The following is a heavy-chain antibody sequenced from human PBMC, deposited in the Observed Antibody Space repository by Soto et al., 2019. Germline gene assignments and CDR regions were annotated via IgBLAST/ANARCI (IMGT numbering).Heavy chain of an antibody. CDR1: GGSFSGYY. V-gene: IGHV4-34*01. D-gene: IGHD3-10*01. CDR2: INHSGST. CDR3: AREGGSGSYARSYYYYYMDV. Sequence: SETLSLTCAVYGGSFSGYYWIWIRQPPGKGLEWIGEINHSGSTNYNPSLKSRVTISVDTSKNQFSLKLSSVTAADTAVYYCAREGGSGSYARSYYYYYMDVWGKGTTVTVSS. J-gene: IGHJ6*03.